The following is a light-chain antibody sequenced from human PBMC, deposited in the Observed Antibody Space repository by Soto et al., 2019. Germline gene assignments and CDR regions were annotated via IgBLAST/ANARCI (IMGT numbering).Light chain of an antibody. V-gene: IGKV1-39*01. J-gene: IGKJ4*01. Sequence: DIQMTQSPSSLSASVGDRVTITCRASQSISSYLNWYQQKPGKAPKLLIYAASSLQSGVPSRFSGSGSGTDYTLTICSLPPEDFATYYCQQSYSTPRTFGGGTKVEIK. CDR2: AAS. CDR3: QQSYSTPRT. CDR1: QSISSY.